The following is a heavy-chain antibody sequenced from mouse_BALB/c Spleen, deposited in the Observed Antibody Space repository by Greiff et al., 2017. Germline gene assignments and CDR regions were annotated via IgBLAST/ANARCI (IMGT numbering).Heavy chain of an antibody. D-gene: IGHD2-1*01. J-gene: IGHJ4*01. Sequence: EVQLQESGPGLVKPSQSLSLTCSVTGYSITSGYYWNWIRQFPGNKLEWMGYISYDGSNNYNPSLKNRISITRDTSKNQFFLKLNSVTTEDTATYYCAIYYGNYAMDYWGQGTSVTVSS. CDR1: GYSITSGYY. V-gene: IGHV3-6*02. CDR2: ISYDGSN. CDR3: AIYYGNYAMDY.